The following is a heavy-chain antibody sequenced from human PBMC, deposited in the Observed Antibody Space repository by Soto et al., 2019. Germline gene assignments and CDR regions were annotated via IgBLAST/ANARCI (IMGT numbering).Heavy chain of an antibody. CDR1: GYTSTSYG. CDR2: ISTYNGNT. V-gene: IGHV1-18*01. D-gene: IGHD3-10*01. J-gene: IGHJ4*02. CDR3: AREMVRGVGSDY. Sequence: GASVKVSCKASGYTSTSYGISWVRQAPGQGLEWMGWISTYNGNTKYAQKLQGRVTMTTDTSTSTAYMELRSLRSDDTAVFYCAREMVRGVGSDYWGQGTLVTVSS.